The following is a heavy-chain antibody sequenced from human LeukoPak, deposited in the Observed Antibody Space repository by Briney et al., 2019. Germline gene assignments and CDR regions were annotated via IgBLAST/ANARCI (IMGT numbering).Heavy chain of an antibody. D-gene: IGHD4-17*01. J-gene: IGHJ4*02. CDR3: ARGDYGDFGGRLDC. Sequence: GGSLRLSCAASGFTFSSHAMTWVRQAPGKGLEWVSSLSTTGGDTYYTDSVKGRFAISRDNSKNTMYLQMNSLRGEDTAVYYCARGDYGDFGGRLDCWGQGTLVTVSS. CDR1: GFTFSSHA. V-gene: IGHV3-23*01. CDR2: LSTTGGDT.